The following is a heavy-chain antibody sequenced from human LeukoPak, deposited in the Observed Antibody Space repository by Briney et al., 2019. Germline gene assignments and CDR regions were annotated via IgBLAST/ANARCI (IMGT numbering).Heavy chain of an antibody. CDR2: IYHSGST. D-gene: IGHD5-18*01. CDR1: GGSISSSNW. CDR3: ARDSVYSYGYNWFDP. J-gene: IGHJ5*02. V-gene: IGHV4-4*02. Sequence: SGTLSLTCAVSGGSISSSNWWSWIRQPPGKGLEWIGEIYHSGSTNYNPSLKSRVTISVDKSKTQFSLKLSSVTAADTAVYYCARDSVYSYGYNWFDPWGQGTLVTVSS.